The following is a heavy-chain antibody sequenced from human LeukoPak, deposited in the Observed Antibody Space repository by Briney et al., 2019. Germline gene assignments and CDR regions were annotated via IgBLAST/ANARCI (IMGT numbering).Heavy chain of an antibody. D-gene: IGHD1-26*01. CDR2: IKQDGSET. CDR3: TRENSGSLSLEY. Sequence: GGSLRLSCAASGYTFCIYWMNWVRQAPGKGLEWVASIKQDGSETYYMESVQGRFTISRDNDMNFLYLQLSSLRAEDTAVYYCTRENSGSLSLEYWGQGTLVTVSS. J-gene: IGHJ4*02. CDR1: GYTFCIYW. V-gene: IGHV3-7*01.